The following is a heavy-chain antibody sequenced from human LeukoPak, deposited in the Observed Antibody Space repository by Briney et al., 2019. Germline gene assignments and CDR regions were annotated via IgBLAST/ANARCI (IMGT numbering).Heavy chain of an antibody. D-gene: IGHD4-11*01. J-gene: IGHJ4*02. CDR3: ARGRQMTTVTPHDY. Sequence: ASVKVSCKASGYTFTSYGISWVRQAPGQGLERMGWISAYNGNTNYAQKLQGRVTMTTDTSTSTAYMELRSLRSDDTAVYYCARGRQMTTVTPHDYWGQGTLVTVSS. CDR1: GYTFTSYG. V-gene: IGHV1-18*01. CDR2: ISAYNGNT.